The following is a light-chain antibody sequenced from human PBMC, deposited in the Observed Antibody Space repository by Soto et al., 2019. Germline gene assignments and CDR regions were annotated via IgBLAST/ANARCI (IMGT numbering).Light chain of an antibody. J-gene: IGKJ1*01. CDR3: HQRSNRPLT. Sequence: EIVLTQSPATLSLSPGERATLSCRASQSVSSYLAWYQQKPGQAPRLLIYDASNRATGIPARFSGSGSGTDFTLTISSLEPEDFAVYYCHQRSNRPLTFGQGTKVEIK. V-gene: IGKV3-11*01. CDR1: QSVSSY. CDR2: DAS.